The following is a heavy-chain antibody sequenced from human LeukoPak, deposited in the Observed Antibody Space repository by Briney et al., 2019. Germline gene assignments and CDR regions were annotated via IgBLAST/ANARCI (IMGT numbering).Heavy chain of an antibody. Sequence: RPGGSLRLSCAASGFTFSSYAMSWVRQAPGKGLEWVSAISGSGGRTYYADSVKGRFTISRDNSKNTLYLQMNSLRAEDTAVYYCAKDRYVVVPAAIFPYWFDPWGQGTLVTVSS. J-gene: IGHJ5*02. V-gene: IGHV3-23*01. CDR3: AKDRYVVVPAAIFPYWFDP. D-gene: IGHD2-2*02. CDR1: GFTFSSYA. CDR2: ISGSGGRT.